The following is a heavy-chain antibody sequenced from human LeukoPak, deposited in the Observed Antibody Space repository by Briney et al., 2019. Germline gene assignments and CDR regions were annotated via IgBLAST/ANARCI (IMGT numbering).Heavy chain of an antibody. J-gene: IGHJ4*02. V-gene: IGHV3-15*01. CDR1: GFTFSNAW. CDR2: IKSKTDGGTT. D-gene: IGHD2-2*01. Sequence: GGSLRLSCAASGFTFSNAWMNWVRQAPGKGLEWVGRIKSKTDGGTTDYAAPVKGRFTISRDDSKNTLYLQMNSLEIEDTAVYYCTTWLDCSSTSCYVNFDYWGQGTLVTASS. CDR3: TTWLDCSSTSCYVNFDY.